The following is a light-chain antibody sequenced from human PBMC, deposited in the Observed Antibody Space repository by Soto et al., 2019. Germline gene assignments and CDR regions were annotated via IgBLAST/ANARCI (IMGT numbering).Light chain of an antibody. CDR2: LEGSGSY. Sequence: QLVLTQSSSASASLGSSVKLTCTLSSGHSSYIIAWHQQQPGKAPRYLMKLEGSGSYNKGSGVPDRFSGSSFGADRYLTISNLQFEDEADYYCETWDSNTHTVIGGGTKVTVL. CDR1: SGHSSYI. J-gene: IGLJ3*02. V-gene: IGLV4-60*02. CDR3: ETWDSNTHTV.